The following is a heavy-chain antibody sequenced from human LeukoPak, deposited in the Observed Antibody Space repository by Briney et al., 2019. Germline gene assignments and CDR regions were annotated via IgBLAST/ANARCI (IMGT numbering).Heavy chain of an antibody. D-gene: IGHD3-10*01. CDR3: ARGPSVLLWFGEYYGMDV. CDR1: GGSFSGYY. J-gene: IGHJ6*02. CDR2: INHSGST. V-gene: IGHV4-34*01. Sequence: PSETLSLTCALYGGSFSGYYWSWIRQPPGKGLEWIGEINHSGSTNYNPSLKSRVTISVDTSKNQFSLKLSSVTAADTAVYYCARGPSVLLWFGEYYGMDVWGQGTTVTVSS.